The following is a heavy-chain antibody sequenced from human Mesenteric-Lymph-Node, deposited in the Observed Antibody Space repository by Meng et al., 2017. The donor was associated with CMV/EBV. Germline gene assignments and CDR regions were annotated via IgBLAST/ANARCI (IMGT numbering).Heavy chain of an antibody. D-gene: IGHD3-9*01. CDR2: INSASTTI. CDR1: GFTFSSYS. Sequence: GGSLRLSCAASGFTFSSYSMNWVRQAPGKGLEWISYINSASTTIYYADSVKGRFTISRDNAKNSLYLQMNSLRAEDTAVYYCARLHYDMLTLWVSGMDVWGQGTTVTVSS. V-gene: IGHV3-48*04. CDR3: ARLHYDMLTLWVSGMDV. J-gene: IGHJ6*02.